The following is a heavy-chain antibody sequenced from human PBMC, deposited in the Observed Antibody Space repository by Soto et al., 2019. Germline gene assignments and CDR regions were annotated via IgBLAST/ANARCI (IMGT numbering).Heavy chain of an antibody. V-gene: IGHV1-69*06. Sequence: SVKVSCKASGGTFSSYAISWVRQAPGQGLEWMGGIIPIFGTANYAQKFQGRVTITADKSTGTAYMELNSLRSEDTAVYYCVRDSPIGSTFSGYDGIDYWGQGTLVTVSS. J-gene: IGHJ4*02. CDR3: VRDSPIGSTFSGYDGIDY. D-gene: IGHD5-12*01. CDR1: GGTFSSYA. CDR2: IIPIFGTA.